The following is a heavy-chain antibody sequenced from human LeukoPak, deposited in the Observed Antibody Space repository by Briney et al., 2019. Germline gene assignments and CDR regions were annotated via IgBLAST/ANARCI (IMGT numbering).Heavy chain of an antibody. CDR1: GDSVSSNSAA. J-gene: IGHJ4*02. D-gene: IGHD6-19*01. CDR3: TRDEQWLVYFDY. Sequence: SQTLSLTCAISGDSVSSNSAAWNWIRQSPSRGLEWLGRTYYRSKWYNDYAESVKSRITINPDTSKNQFSLQLNSVTPEDTAVYYCTRDEQWLVYFDYWGQGTLVAVSS. CDR2: TYYRSKWYN. V-gene: IGHV6-1*01.